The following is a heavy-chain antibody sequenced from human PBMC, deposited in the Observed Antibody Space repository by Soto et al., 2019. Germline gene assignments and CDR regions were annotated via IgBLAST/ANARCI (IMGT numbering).Heavy chain of an antibody. CDR1: GDSVSSGLYY. J-gene: IGHJ3*01. CDR2: IYYSGST. V-gene: IGHV4-61*01. D-gene: IGHD2-15*01. CDR3: VSQYSGDCSGGLRHHAFDV. Sequence: PSETLSLTCTVSGDSVSSGLYYWGWVRQPPGKGLEWIGYIYYSGSTNYNPSLENRVTMSLATSKNQFSLRLRSVTAADTAVFYCVSQYSGDCSGGLRHHAFDVWGQGTMVTVS.